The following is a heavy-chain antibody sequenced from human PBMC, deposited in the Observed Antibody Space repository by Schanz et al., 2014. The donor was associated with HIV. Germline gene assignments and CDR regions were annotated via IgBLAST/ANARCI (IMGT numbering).Heavy chain of an antibody. CDR2: IIPIFGTS. Sequence: QVQLVQSGAEVKKPGSSVKVSCKASGGTFSNYAINWVRQAPGQGLEWMGGIIPIFGTSNYAQKFQGRVTITADESTSTDYMELSSLRSEDPAVYYCESGRFDTVIWWGDAFLIWGRGTMVTVSS. CDR1: GGTFSNYA. V-gene: IGHV1-69*01. D-gene: IGHD5-18*01. J-gene: IGHJ3*02. CDR3: ESGRFDTVIWWGDAFLI.